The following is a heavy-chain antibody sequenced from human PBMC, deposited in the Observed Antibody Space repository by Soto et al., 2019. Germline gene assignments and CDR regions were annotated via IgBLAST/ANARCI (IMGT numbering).Heavy chain of an antibody. CDR1: GFTFSSYA. J-gene: IGHJ4*02. CDR3: AKEDGSGSYVDY. CDR2: INGSGGRT. Sequence: GGSLRLSCAASGFTFSSYAMSWVRQAPGKGLEWVSAINGSGGRTFYADSVKGRFTTSRDNSKNTLYLQMNSLRAEDTAVYYCAKEDGSGSYVDYWGQGTPVTVSS. D-gene: IGHD3-10*01. V-gene: IGHV3-23*01.